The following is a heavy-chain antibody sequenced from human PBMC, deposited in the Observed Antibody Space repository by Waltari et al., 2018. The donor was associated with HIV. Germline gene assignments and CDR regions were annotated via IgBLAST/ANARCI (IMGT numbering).Heavy chain of an antibody. CDR3: AKSYGDYLRRYFFDY. CDR1: EFTFNNYA. V-gene: IGHV3-23*01. CDR2: ISGSCVTT. Sequence: EALLLESGGDVVQPGGSLRLSCVASEFTFNNYAMSWVRQAPGKELKWVSSISGSCVTTYYADSVKGLFTVSRDNSKNTMYLQMNSLRAGDTAIYYCAKSYGDYLRRYFFDYWGQGTLVTVSS. D-gene: IGHD4-17*01. J-gene: IGHJ4*02.